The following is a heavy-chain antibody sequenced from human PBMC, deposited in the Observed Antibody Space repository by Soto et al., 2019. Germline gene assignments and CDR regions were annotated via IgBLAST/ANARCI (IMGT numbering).Heavy chain of an antibody. CDR2: IYYSGGT. CDR1: GGSISSGGYY. Sequence: QVQLQESGPGLVKPSQTLSLTCTVSGGSISSGGYYWSWIRQHPGKGLEWIGYIYYSGGTYYNPSLKSRVTISVDTSKNQFSLKLSSVTAADTAVYYCARWLVRGVISGMDVWGQGTTVTVSS. D-gene: IGHD3-10*01. CDR3: ARWLVRGVISGMDV. V-gene: IGHV4-31*03. J-gene: IGHJ6*02.